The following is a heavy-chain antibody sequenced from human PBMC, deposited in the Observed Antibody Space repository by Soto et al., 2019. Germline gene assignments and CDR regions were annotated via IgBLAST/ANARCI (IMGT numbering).Heavy chain of an antibody. CDR2: FIPVHGTA. CDR1: GGTFSSNG. D-gene: IGHD2-8*01. J-gene: IGHJ6*02. V-gene: IGHV1-69*01. Sequence: QVQLVQSGAEVKKPGSSVKVSCKASGGTFSSNGISWVRQAPGQGLEWMGGFIPVHGTASYAQNFQGRVTMTADESTSTAYMELSSLRSEDTAVYYCARARYCTNGICLMPRDYYGMDVWGQGTTVTVSS. CDR3: ARARYCTNGICLMPRDYYGMDV.